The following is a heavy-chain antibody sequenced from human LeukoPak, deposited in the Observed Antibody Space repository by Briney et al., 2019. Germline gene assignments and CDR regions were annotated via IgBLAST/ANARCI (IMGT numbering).Heavy chain of an antibody. Sequence: PSETLSLTCTVAGGSISSSSYYWGWIRQPPGKGLEWIGSIYYSGSTYYNPTLKSRVTISVDTSKNQFSLKLSSVTAADTAVYYCARVSYYYDSSGYYAYYYYMDVWGKGTTVTVSS. CDR1: GGSISSSSYY. D-gene: IGHD3-22*01. V-gene: IGHV4-39*07. CDR2: IYYSGST. CDR3: ARVSYYYDSSGYYAYYYYMDV. J-gene: IGHJ6*03.